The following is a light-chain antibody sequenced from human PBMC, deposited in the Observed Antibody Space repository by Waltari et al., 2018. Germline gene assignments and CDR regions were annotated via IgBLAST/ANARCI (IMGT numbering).Light chain of an antibody. CDR1: TLGDRY. CDR3: QAWDRSTVV. Sequence: SYDLTQPPSVSVSPGQTANITCSGDTLGDRYACWYQQKPGQSPVLVIYQHNKRPSGIPERCSGSNSANTATLTISGTQAMDEADYYCQAWDRSTVVFGGGTKLTVL. J-gene: IGLJ2*01. CDR2: QHN. V-gene: IGLV3-1*01.